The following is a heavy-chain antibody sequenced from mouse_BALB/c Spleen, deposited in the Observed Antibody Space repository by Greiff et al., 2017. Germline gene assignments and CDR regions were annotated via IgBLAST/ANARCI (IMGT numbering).Heavy chain of an antibody. Sequence: QVQLQQPGAELVKPGASVKLSCKASGYTFTSYWMHWVKQRPGQGLEWIGEIDPSDSYTNYNQKFKGKATLTVDKSSSTAYMQLSSLTSEDSAVYYCARGSSYPWFAYWGQGTLVTVSA. CDR1: GYTFTSYW. CDR3: ARGSSYPWFAY. D-gene: IGHD1-1*01. CDR2: IDPSDSYT. V-gene: IGHV1-69*02. J-gene: IGHJ3*01.